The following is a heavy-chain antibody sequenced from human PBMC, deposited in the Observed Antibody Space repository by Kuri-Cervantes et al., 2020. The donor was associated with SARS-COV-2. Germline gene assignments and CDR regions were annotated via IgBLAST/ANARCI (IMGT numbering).Heavy chain of an antibody. D-gene: IGHD6-19*01. CDR1: GFTFSSYA. V-gene: IGHV3-33*08. CDR2: IWYDGVNK. J-gene: IGHJ6*03. CDR3: ARARGIAVAGTRYYYYYYMDV. Sequence: GGSLRLSCAASGFTFSSYAMSWVRQAPGKGLEWVAVIWYDGVNKYYADSVKGRFTISRDNSKNTLYLQMNSLRAEDTSVYYCARARGIAVAGTRYYYYYYMDVWGKGTTVTVSS.